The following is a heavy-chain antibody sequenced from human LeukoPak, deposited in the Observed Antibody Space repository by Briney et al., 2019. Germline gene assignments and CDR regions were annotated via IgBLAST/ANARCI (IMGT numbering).Heavy chain of an antibody. V-gene: IGHV4-59*08. CDR1: GGSISSYY. Sequence: PSETLSLTCTVSGGSISSYYWSWIRQPPGKGLEWIGYIYYSGSTNYNPSLKSRVTISVDTSKNQFSLKLSSVTAADTAVYYCAKGHSGWFGESYYFDYWGQGTLVTVSS. CDR2: IYYSGST. D-gene: IGHD3-10*01. J-gene: IGHJ4*02. CDR3: AKGHSGWFGESYYFDY.